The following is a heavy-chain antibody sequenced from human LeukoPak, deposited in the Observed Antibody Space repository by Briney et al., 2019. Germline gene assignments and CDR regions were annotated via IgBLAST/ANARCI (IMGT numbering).Heavy chain of an antibody. Sequence: ASVKVSCKASGYTFTSYGINWVRQAPGQGLEWMGWISAYNSNTNYAQKFQGRVTMTRNTSISTAYMELSSLRSEDTAVYYCARGAAAAWRWFDPWGQGTLVTVSS. CDR3: ARGAAAAWRWFDP. CDR2: ISAYNSNT. V-gene: IGHV1-18*01. CDR1: GYTFTSYG. D-gene: IGHD6-13*01. J-gene: IGHJ5*02.